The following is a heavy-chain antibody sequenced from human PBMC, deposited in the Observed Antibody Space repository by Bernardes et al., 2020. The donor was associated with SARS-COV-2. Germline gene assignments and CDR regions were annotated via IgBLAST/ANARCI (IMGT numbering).Heavy chain of an antibody. D-gene: IGHD6-19*01. CDR1: GFSVSSYA. CDR2: ISRNGDKT. CDR3: ATHTGSGWPHFDY. J-gene: IGHJ4*02. V-gene: IGHV3-64*04. Sequence: GGSLRLSCSASGFSVSSYAMHWVRQAPGKGLEYVSVISRNGDKTYYADSVKGRFTISRDNSRNTLYLQMNSLRAEDTALYYCATHTGSGWPHFDYWGQGTLVTVSS.